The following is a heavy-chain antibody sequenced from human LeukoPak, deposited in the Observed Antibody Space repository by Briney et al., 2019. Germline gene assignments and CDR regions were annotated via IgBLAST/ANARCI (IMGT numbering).Heavy chain of an antibody. V-gene: IGHV5-51*01. CDR3: ARHGRGPSTGSYYDY. CDR2: IYPGDSDT. Sequence: GESLMISCKGSGYSFTSHWIGWVRQMPGKGLEWMGIIYPGDSDTRYSPSFQGQVTISADKSISTAYLQWSSLKAPDTAIYYCARHGRGPSTGSYYDYWGQGTLVTVSS. J-gene: IGHJ4*02. D-gene: IGHD1-26*01. CDR1: GYSFTSHW.